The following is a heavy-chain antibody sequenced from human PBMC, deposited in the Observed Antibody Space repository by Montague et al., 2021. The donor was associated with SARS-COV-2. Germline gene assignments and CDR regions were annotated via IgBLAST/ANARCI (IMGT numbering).Heavy chain of an antibody. V-gene: IGHV4-31*03. CDR1: GGSITSGGYY. CDR3: ARDRGWGSRGAGYIDL. CDR2: IYHTGST. J-gene: IGHJ2*01. D-gene: IGHD2-21*01. Sequence: TLSLTCTLSGGSITSGGYYWTWIRQHPGKGLEWIGYIYHTGSTYYNPSLQSRLRTSVDTSKNEFSLTLTSVTAADTAIYYCARDRGWGSRGAGYIDLWGRGTLVTVSS.